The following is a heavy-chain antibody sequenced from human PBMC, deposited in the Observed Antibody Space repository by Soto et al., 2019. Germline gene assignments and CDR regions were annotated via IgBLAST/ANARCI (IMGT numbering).Heavy chain of an antibody. V-gene: IGHV4-61*01. CDR1: GGSVSSSSYY. Sequence: PSETLSLTCTVSGGSVSSSSYYWTWIRQPPGKGLEWIGYGYYTGSTNYNPSLRSRVTISVDMSQNQVSLKLRSVTVADTAVYFCARTHYCTGGSCYFGWFDPWGQGTLVTVSS. CDR2: GYYTGST. D-gene: IGHD2-8*02. J-gene: IGHJ5*02. CDR3: ARTHYCTGGSCYFGWFDP.